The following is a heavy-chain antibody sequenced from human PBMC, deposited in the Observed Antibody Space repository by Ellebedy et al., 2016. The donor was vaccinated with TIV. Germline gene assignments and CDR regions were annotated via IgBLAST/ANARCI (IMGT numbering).Heavy chain of an antibody. CDR1: GFTFSTYW. CDR2: MNQVGSEQ. V-gene: IGHV3-7*03. CDR3: ARQATNTWYLDY. Sequence: PGGSLRLSCAASGFTFSTYWMSWVRQAPGKGLEWVANMNQVGSEQYYVDSVKGRFTISRDNAKRSLYLQMNSLRAEDTAVYYCARQATNTWYLDYWGQGSLVTVSS. J-gene: IGHJ4*02. D-gene: IGHD2-8*01.